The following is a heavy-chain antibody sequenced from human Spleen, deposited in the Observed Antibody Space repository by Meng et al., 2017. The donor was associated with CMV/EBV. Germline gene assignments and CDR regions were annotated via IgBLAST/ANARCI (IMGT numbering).Heavy chain of an antibody. D-gene: IGHD2-2*01. CDR3: VTCSSTSCYSYFDY. J-gene: IGHJ4*02. CDR1: GFTFSGSA. CDR2: TRDKPNSYTT. Sequence: GESLKISCAASGFTFSGSAMHWVRQASGKGLEWVGRTRDKPNSYTTEYAASVKGRFTISRDDSKNSLYLQMNSLKTEDTAVYYCVTCSSTSCYSYFDYWGQGTLVTVSS. V-gene: IGHV3-72*01.